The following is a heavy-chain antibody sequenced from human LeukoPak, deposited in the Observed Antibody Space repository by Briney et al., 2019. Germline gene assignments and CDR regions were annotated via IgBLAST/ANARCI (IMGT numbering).Heavy chain of an antibody. CDR2: INPSGGST. CDR3: ASSPALQTPFDY. CDR1: GYTFTSYY. V-gene: IGHV1-46*01. J-gene: IGHJ4*02. Sequence: ASVKASCKASGYTFTSYYMHWVRQAPGQGLEWMGIINPSGGSTSYAQKFQGRVTMTRDTSTSTVYMELSSLRSEDTAVYYCASSPALQTPFDYWGQGTLVTVSS.